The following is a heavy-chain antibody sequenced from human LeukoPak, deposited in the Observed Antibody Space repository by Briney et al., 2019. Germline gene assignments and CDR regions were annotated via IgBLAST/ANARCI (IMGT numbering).Heavy chain of an antibody. Sequence: PPGGSLRLSCAASGFTFSSYAMSWVRQAPGKGLEWVSAISGSGGSTYYADSVKGRFTISRDNSKNTLYLQMNSLRAEDTAVYYCAKDTSYSYRIAVADGHDYWGRGTLVTVTS. J-gene: IGHJ4*02. CDR3: AKDTSYSYRIAVADGHDY. CDR2: ISGSGGST. CDR1: GFTFSSYA. D-gene: IGHD6-19*01. V-gene: IGHV3-23*01.